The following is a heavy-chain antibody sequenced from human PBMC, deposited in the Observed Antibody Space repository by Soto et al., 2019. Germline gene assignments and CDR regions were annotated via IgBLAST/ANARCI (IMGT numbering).Heavy chain of an antibody. CDR1: GFTFSSYA. J-gene: IGHJ3*02. D-gene: IGHD3-22*01. CDR3: AKDPGKYYYDSSGYPSWAFDI. V-gene: IGHV3-23*01. CDR2: ISGSGGST. Sequence: GGSLRLSCAASGFTFSSYAMSWVRQAPGKGLEWVSAISGSGGSTYYADSVKGRFTISRDNSKNTLYLQMNSLRAEDTAVYYCAKDPGKYYYDSSGYPSWAFDIWGQGTMVT.